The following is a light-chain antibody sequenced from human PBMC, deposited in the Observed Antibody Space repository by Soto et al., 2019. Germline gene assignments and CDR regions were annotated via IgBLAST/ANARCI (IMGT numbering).Light chain of an antibody. V-gene: IGKV1-5*03. CDR3: QHYNSYSEA. Sequence: DIQMTQSPSTLSGSVGDRVTITWRASQTISSWLAWYQQKPGKAPKLLIYKASTLKSGVPSRFSGSGSGTEFTLTISSLQPDDFATYYRQHYNSYSEAFGQGTKVDIK. CDR2: KAS. CDR1: QTISSW. J-gene: IGKJ1*01.